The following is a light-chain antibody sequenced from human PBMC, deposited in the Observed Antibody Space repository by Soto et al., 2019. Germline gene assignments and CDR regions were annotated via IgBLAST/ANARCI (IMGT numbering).Light chain of an antibody. V-gene: IGLV3-21*04. J-gene: IGLJ2*01. CDR2: YDS. Sequence: YELTQPPSVSVAPGKTASITCGGTNIGSKSVHWYQQKPGQAPVLVIYYDSDRPSGIPERFSGSNSGNTATLTISRVEAGDEADYYCQVWDSSSDHVVFGGGTKLTVL. CDR3: QVWDSSSDHVV. CDR1: NIGSKS.